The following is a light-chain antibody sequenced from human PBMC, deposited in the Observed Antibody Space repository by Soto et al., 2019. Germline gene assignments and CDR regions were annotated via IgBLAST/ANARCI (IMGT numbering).Light chain of an antibody. Sequence: QSALTQPASVSGSPGQSITISCTGTSSDVGNYNLISWYQHHPGKAPKLLIFEVSKRPSGVSNRFSGSKSGNTASLTISGLQAEDAADYYCCSYAGSRTLVFGGGTKVTVL. V-gene: IGLV2-23*02. CDR2: EVS. CDR1: SSDVGNYNL. J-gene: IGLJ3*02. CDR3: CSYAGSRTLV.